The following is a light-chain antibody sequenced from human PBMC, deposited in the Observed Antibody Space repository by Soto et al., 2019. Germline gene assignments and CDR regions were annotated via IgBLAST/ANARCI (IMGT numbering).Light chain of an antibody. CDR2: RNN. CDR1: SSNIGSNY. J-gene: IGLJ1*01. V-gene: IGLV1-47*01. CDR3: AAWDDSLSVP. Sequence: SVLTQPPSASGTPGQRVTISCSGSSSNIGSNYVYWYQQLPGTAPKLLIYRNNQRPSGVPDRFSGSKSGTSASLAISGLRSEDEADYYCAAWDDSLSVPFGTGTKVTVL.